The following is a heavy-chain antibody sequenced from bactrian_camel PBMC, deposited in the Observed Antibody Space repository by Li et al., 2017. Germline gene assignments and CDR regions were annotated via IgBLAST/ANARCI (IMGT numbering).Heavy chain of an antibody. Sequence: DVQLVESGGGSVQAGGSLRLSCTASGYTGSAWCMGWVRQVPGKEREGVAAIDSDGSTRYADSVKGRFTISGDNAKNTLYLQMNSLKPEDTAMYYCAASGIPELLRSLRPSMYYYWGQGTQVTVS. D-gene: IGHD5*01. J-gene: IGHJ4*01. CDR2: IDSDGST. CDR1: GYTGSAWC. V-gene: IGHV3S42*01. CDR3: AASGIPELLRSLRPSMYYY.